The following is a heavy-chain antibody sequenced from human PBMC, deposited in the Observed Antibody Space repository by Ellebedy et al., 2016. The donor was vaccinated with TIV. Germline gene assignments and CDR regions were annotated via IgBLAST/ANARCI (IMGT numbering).Heavy chain of an antibody. CDR2: INSRGGTT. Sequence: PGGSLRLSCAASGFTFSGYAMSWVRQTPGKRLEWVSGINSRGGTTSYADSVKGRFTISRDNSKNTLYLQMNSLRAEDTAIYFCARDPVGVGPAFDVWGQGTMVTVSS. V-gene: IGHV3-23*01. CDR3: ARDPVGVGPAFDV. J-gene: IGHJ3*01. D-gene: IGHD4-23*01. CDR1: GFTFSGYA.